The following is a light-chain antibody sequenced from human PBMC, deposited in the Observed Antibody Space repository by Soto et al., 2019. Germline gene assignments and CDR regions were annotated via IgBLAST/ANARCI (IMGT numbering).Light chain of an antibody. Sequence: EFVLTQSPGTLSLSPGERATLSCRAGQSVSSNYLAWYQQKPGQAPRLLIYGASSRATGIPDRFSGSGSGTDFTLTISRLEPEDFAVYYCQQYGSSPLFTFGPGIKVDIK. V-gene: IGKV3-20*01. CDR2: GAS. J-gene: IGKJ3*01. CDR3: QQYGSSPLFT. CDR1: QSVSSNY.